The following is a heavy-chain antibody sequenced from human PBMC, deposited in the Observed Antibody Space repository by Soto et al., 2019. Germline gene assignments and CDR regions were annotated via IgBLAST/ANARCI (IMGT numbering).Heavy chain of an antibody. Sequence: ASVKVSCKASGYTFTSYGISWVRQAPGQGLEWMGWISAYNGNTNYAQKLQGRVTMTTDTSTSTAYMELRSLRSDDTAVYYCARDWALGYCSSTSCYTDPDYYYYGMDVWGQGTTVTV. CDR1: GYTFTSYG. V-gene: IGHV1-18*04. CDR2: ISAYNGNT. J-gene: IGHJ6*02. D-gene: IGHD2-2*02. CDR3: ARDWALGYCSSTSCYTDPDYYYYGMDV.